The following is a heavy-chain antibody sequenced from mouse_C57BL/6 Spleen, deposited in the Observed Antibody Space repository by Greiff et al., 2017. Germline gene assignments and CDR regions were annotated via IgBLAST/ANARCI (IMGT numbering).Heavy chain of an antibody. CDR2: IYPGDGDT. CDR3: ARGDAYYYGSSYGDAIDY. CDR1: GYAFSSSW. D-gene: IGHD1-1*01. J-gene: IGHJ4*01. Sequence: VQGVESGPELVKPGASVKISCKASGYAFSSSWMNWVKQRPGQGLEWIGRIYPGDGDTNYNGKFKGKATLTADKSSSTAYMQLSSLTSEDSAVYFWARGDAYYYGSSYGDAIDYWGQGTSVTVSA. V-gene: IGHV1-82*01.